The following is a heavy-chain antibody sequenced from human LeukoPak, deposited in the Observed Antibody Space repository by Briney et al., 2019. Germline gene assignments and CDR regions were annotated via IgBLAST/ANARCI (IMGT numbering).Heavy chain of an antibody. Sequence: PGRSLRLSCAASGFTFDDYAMHWVRQAPGKGLEWVSGISWNSGSIGYADSVKGRFTISRDNAKNSLYLQMNSLRAEDTAVYYCARDEYSGYDFNYWGQGTLVTVSS. D-gene: IGHD5-12*01. CDR2: ISWNSGSI. CDR1: GFTFDDYA. J-gene: IGHJ4*02. CDR3: ARDEYSGYDFNY. V-gene: IGHV3-9*01.